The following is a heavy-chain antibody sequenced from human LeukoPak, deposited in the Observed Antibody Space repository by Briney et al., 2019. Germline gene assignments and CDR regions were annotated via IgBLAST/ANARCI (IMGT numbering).Heavy chain of an antibody. CDR3: ARDTTGTTLGWFDP. CDR2: ISYDGSNK. D-gene: IGHD1-7*01. V-gene: IGHV3-30*01. J-gene: IGHJ5*02. Sequence: PGGSLRLSCAASGFTFSSYAMHWVRQAPRKGLEWVAVISYDGSNKYYADSVKGRFTISRDNSKNTLYLQMNSLRAEDTAVYYCARDTTGTTLGWFDPWGQGTLVTVSS. CDR1: GFTFSSYA.